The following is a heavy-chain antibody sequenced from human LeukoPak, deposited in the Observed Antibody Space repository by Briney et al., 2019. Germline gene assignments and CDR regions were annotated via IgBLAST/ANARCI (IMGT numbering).Heavy chain of an antibody. J-gene: IGHJ6*02. CDR3: AKFRGSSSNYYGMDV. V-gene: IGHV3-23*01. CDR1: GFTLSSYA. CDR2: ISGSGHNT. D-gene: IGHD6-6*01. Sequence: PGGSLTLSCAASGFTLSSYAMRCVRHAPGGGGEGGTAISGSGHNTYYAHSVKGRFTSSRDNSKDTLILQMNSLRAEDTAVYYCAKFRGSSSNYYGMDVWGQGTTVTVSS.